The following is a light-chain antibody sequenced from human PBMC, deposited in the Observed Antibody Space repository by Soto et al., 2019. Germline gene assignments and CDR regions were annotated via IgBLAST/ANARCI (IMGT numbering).Light chain of an antibody. CDR1: RGISSN. CDR3: HQYNNWPPWT. V-gene: IGKV3-15*01. J-gene: IGKJ1*01. Sequence: ETLMTQSPATPSVSPGERATLSCRASRGISSNLAWYQQKPGQAPRLLIYDASTRATGIPARFSGSGSGTEFTLTISSLQSEDFAVYYCHQYNNWPPWTFGQGTKVDIK. CDR2: DAS.